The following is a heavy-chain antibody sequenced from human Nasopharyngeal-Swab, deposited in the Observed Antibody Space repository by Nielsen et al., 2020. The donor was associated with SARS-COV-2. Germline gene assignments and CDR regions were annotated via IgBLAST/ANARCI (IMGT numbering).Heavy chain of an antibody. CDR1: GYTFTGYY. D-gene: IGHD4-17*01. CDR3: ARDMLRNTVTPFDY. V-gene: IGHV1-2*06. J-gene: IGHJ4*02. Sequence: ASVKVSCKASGYTFTGYYMHWVRQAPGQGLEWMGRINPNNGGTNYAQKFQGRVTMTRDTSISTAYMELSRLRSDDTAVYYCARDMLRNTVTPFDYWGQGTLVTVSS. CDR2: INPNNGGT.